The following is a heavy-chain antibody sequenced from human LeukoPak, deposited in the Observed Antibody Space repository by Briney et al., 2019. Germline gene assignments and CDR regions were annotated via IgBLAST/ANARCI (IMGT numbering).Heavy chain of an antibody. D-gene: IGHD2-15*01. CDR1: GFTFDDYG. J-gene: IGHJ4*02. V-gene: IGHV3-20*04. CDR2: INWNGGST. Sequence: GGSLRLSCAASGFTFDDYGMSWVRQAPGKGLVWVSGINWNGGSTGYADSVKGRFTISRDNAKNSLYLQMNSLRAEDTALYYCAKGYCSGGSCQHFDYWGQGTLVTVSS. CDR3: AKGYCSGGSCQHFDY.